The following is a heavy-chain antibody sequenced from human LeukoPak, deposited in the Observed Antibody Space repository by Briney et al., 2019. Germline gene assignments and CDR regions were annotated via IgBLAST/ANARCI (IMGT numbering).Heavy chain of an antibody. CDR1: GGSFSGYY. D-gene: IGHD5-12*01. CDR3: AREGGVYSGYDFNPFDY. Sequence: KPSETLSLTCAVYGGSFSGYYWSWIRQPPGKGLEWIGEINHSGSTNYNPSFESRITISVDTSKNQFSLKLSSVTAADTAVYYCAREGGVYSGYDFNPFDYWGQGTLVTVSS. J-gene: IGHJ4*02. CDR2: INHSGST. V-gene: IGHV4-34*01.